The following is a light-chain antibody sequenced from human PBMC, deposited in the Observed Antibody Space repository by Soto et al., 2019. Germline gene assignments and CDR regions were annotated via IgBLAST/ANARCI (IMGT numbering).Light chain of an antibody. V-gene: IGKV3-11*01. CDR3: HQRNNWPFT. CDR1: QRISTY. Sequence: EIVLTQSPATLSLSPGERATLSCRASQRISTYLAWYQQKHGQPPRLLIYDASNRATGVPARFSGTGSGTDFTLTISSLQPEDFAVYFCHQRNNWPFTFGQGTKLEIK. J-gene: IGKJ2*01. CDR2: DAS.